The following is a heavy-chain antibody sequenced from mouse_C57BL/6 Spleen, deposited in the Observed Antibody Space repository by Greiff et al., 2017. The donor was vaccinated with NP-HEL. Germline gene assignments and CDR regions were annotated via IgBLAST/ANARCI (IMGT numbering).Heavy chain of an antibody. D-gene: IGHD3-2*02. J-gene: IGHJ2*01. V-gene: IGHV1-50*01. Sequence: QVQLQQPGAELVKPGASVKLSCKASGYTFTSYWMQWVKQRPGQGLEWIGEIDPSDSYTNYNQKLKGKATLTVDTSSSTAYMQLSSLTSEDSAVYYCARATAQATDYWGQGTTLTVSS. CDR2: IDPSDSYT. CDR1: GYTFTSYW. CDR3: ARATAQATDY.